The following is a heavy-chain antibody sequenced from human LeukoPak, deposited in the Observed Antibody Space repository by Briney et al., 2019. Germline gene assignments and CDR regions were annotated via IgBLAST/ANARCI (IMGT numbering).Heavy chain of an antibody. J-gene: IGHJ4*02. Sequence: GESLKISCKGSGYSFTSYWGSWVRQMPGKGLELMGRIDPSDSYTNYSPSFEDHVTISADKSISTAYLQWSSLKASDIATYYCARHYGAAGDFDYWGQGTLVTVSS. CDR3: ARHYGAAGDFDY. V-gene: IGHV5-10-1*01. CDR2: IDPSDSYT. D-gene: IGHD6-13*01. CDR1: GYSFTSYW.